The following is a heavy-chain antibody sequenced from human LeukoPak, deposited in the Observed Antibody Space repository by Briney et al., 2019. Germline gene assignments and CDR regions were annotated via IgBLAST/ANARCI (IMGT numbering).Heavy chain of an antibody. J-gene: IGHJ3*02. CDR3: ARNLAYNAFDI. Sequence: PGGSLRLSCAASRFIFSSSWMTWVRQPLGKGLEYVANIKEDGSQKYYEDSVKGRFTISRDNVKNSLYLQMDRLRAEDTAVYFCARNLAYNAFDIWGQGTVVTVSS. V-gene: IGHV3-7*01. CDR2: IKEDGSQK. D-gene: IGHD1-1*01. CDR1: RFIFSSSW.